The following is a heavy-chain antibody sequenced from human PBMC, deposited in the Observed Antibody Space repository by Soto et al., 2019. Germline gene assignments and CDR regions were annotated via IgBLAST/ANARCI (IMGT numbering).Heavy chain of an antibody. D-gene: IGHD3-3*02. V-gene: IGHV3-64*02. Sequence: GGSLRLSCAASGFTFGGFGMYWFRQAPGKGLQFVSAVDSSGTYTYYEDSVKGRFTISRDNSKNTLYLQMGSLRTEDMAVYYCARPLAGIGQKWLDPWGQGTLVTVSS. CDR1: GFTFGGFG. J-gene: IGHJ5*02. CDR3: ARPLAGIGQKWLDP. CDR2: VDSSGTYT.